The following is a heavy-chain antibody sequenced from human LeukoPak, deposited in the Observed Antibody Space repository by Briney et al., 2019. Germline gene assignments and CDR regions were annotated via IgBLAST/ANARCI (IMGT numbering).Heavy chain of an antibody. CDR2: LNSDASVT. V-gene: IGHV3-74*01. CDR3: VREYCGGDCYTDF. D-gene: IGHD2-21*02. CDR1: GFTFSIYW. J-gene: IGHJ4*02. Sequence: GGSLRLSCAASGFTFSIYWMHWVRQTPGKGLEWVSRLNSDASVTTYSDSVKGRFTISRDNAKNTLYLQMNSLRAEDTALYYCVREYCGGDCYTDFWGQGTLVTVSS.